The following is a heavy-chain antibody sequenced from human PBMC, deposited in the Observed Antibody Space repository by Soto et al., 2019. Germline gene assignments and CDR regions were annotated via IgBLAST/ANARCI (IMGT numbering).Heavy chain of an antibody. D-gene: IGHD2-15*01. CDR3: ARAASPAYYYGMDV. Sequence: QVQLVQSGAEVKKPGSSVKVSCQASGGTFSSYAISWVRQAPGQGLEWMGGIIPIFGTANYAQKFQGRVTITVDESTSTAYMELSSLRSEDTDVYYCARAASPAYYYGMDVWGQGTTVTVS. CDR2: IIPIFGTA. J-gene: IGHJ6*02. CDR1: GGTFSSYA. V-gene: IGHV1-69*01.